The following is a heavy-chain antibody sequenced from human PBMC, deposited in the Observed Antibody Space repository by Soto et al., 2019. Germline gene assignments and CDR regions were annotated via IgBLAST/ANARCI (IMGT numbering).Heavy chain of an antibody. D-gene: IGHD3-10*01. V-gene: IGHV3-23*01. CDR1: GFAFSSHP. CDR2: ISDGGDLT. Sequence: GSLRLSCAASGFAFSSHPMSWVRQAPEKGLEWVAGISDGGDLTYNADSVRGRFTISRDNSRNTLYLQMNSLRAEDTAVYYCARRVIGSSRAFDIWGQGTMVTVSS. CDR3: ARRVIGSSRAFDI. J-gene: IGHJ3*02.